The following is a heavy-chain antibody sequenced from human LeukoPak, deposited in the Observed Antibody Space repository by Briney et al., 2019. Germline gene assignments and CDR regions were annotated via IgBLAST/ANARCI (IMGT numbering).Heavy chain of an antibody. Sequence: GGSLRLSCAASGFTFDDYAMHWVRQAPGKGLQWVSFISGDGGSTHYADSVKGRFTISRDNAKNSLYLQMNSLRAEDTVVYYCARDYDYVWGSYRLDYWGQGTLVTVSS. CDR1: GFTFDDYA. CDR2: ISGDGGST. V-gene: IGHV3-43*02. J-gene: IGHJ4*02. D-gene: IGHD3-16*02. CDR3: ARDYDYVWGSYRLDY.